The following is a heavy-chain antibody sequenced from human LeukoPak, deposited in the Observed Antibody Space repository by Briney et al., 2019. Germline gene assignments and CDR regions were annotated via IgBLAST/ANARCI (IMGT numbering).Heavy chain of an antibody. Sequence: PGGSLRLPCAASGFTVSSSYMTWVRQAPGKGLEWVSVIYSGGSTHYAGSVKGRFTISRDNSKNTVYLQMNSLRAEDTAVYHCARAPYSSSWYFDYWGQGTLVTVSS. V-gene: IGHV3-66*01. CDR2: IYSGGST. CDR1: GFTVSSSY. J-gene: IGHJ4*02. CDR3: ARAPYSSSWYFDY. D-gene: IGHD6-13*01.